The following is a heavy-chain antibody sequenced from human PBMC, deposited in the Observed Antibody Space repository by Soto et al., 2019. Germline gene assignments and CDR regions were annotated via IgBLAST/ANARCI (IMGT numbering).Heavy chain of an antibody. CDR1: GDSISSDKW. Sequence: QVQLQESGPGLVKPSGTLSLTCAVSGDSISSDKWWSWVRQPPGKGLEWIGEIPHSGRTNYNPSLNSRVTILVEKSKNQVSLELSSMTDADTAVYYCARGGDWQFDYWGQGTLVTVSS. CDR3: ARGGDWQFDY. D-gene: IGHD2-21*02. V-gene: IGHV4-4*02. J-gene: IGHJ4*02. CDR2: IPHSGRT.